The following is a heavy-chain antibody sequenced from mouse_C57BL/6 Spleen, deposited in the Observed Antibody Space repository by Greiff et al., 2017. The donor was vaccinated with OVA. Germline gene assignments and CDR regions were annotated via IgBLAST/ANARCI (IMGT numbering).Heavy chain of an antibody. CDR1: GYAFSSSW. CDR3: ARVDGSSYSAHAMDY. J-gene: IGHJ4*01. V-gene: IGHV1-82*01. CDR2: IYPGDGDT. Sequence: VQLQQSGPELVKPGASVKISCKASGYAFSSSWMNWVKQRPGKGLEWIGRIYPGDGDTNYNGKFKGKATLTADKSSSTAYMQLSSLTSEDSAVYFGARVDGSSYSAHAMDYWGQGTSVTVSS. D-gene: IGHD1-1*01.